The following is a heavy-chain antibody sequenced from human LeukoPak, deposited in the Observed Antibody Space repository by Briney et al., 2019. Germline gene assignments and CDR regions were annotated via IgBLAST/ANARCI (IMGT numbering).Heavy chain of an antibody. CDR3: AREKRGFNNYYYGMDV. D-gene: IGHD3-3*01. J-gene: IGHJ6*02. CDR2: ISYDGSNK. CDR1: GFTFSSYA. V-gene: IGHV3-30-3*01. Sequence: PGGSLRLSCAASGFTFSSYAMHWVRQAPGKGLEWVAVISYDGSNKYYADSVKGRFTISRDNSKNTLYLQMNSLRAEDTAVYYCAREKRGFNNYYYGMDVWGQGTTVTVSS.